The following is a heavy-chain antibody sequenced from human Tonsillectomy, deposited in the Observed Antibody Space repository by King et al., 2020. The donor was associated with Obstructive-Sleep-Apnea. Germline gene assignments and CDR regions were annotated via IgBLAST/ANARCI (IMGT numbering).Heavy chain of an antibody. CDR1: GGSISSSIYY. Sequence: QLQESGPGLVKPSETLSLTCTVSGGSISSSIYYWGWIRQPPGKGLEWIGSIYYSGSTSYNPSLKIRVTISVDTSKNQFSLRLSSVTAADTAVYYCATIAARPYGLDVWGQGTTVTVSS. J-gene: IGHJ6*02. D-gene: IGHD6-6*01. CDR3: ATIAARPYGLDV. CDR2: IYYSGST. V-gene: IGHV4-39*07.